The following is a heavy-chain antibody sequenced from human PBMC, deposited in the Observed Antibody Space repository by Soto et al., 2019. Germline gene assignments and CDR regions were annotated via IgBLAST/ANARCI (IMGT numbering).Heavy chain of an antibody. V-gene: IGHV3-30*18. CDR2: ISYDGSNK. CDR1: GFTFSSYG. J-gene: IGHJ4*02. Sequence: GGSLRLSCAASGFTFSSYGMHWVRQAPGKGLEWVAVISYDGSNKYYADSVKGRFTISRDNSKNTLYLQMNSLRAEDTAVYYCAKGWRGYSYGSTLFDYWGQGTLVTVSS. D-gene: IGHD5-18*01. CDR3: AKGWRGYSYGSTLFDY.